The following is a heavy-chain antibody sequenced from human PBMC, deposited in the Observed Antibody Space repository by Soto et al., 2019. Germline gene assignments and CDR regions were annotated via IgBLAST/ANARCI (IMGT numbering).Heavy chain of an antibody. CDR1: VGTFSSYA. Sequence: SVKFSCKASVGTFSSYAISWLRHAPGQGLEWMGGIIPIFGTANYAQKFQGRVTMTADESTSTAYMELSSLRSEDTAVYYCARARFEDLRLGAFDIWGQGPMVTVSS. CDR3: ARARFEDLRLGAFDI. D-gene: IGHD3-9*01. J-gene: IGHJ3*02. CDR2: IIPIFGTA. V-gene: IGHV1-69*13.